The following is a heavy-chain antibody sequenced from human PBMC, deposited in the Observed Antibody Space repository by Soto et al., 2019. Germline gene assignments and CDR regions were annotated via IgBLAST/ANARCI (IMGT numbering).Heavy chain of an antibody. CDR2: ISYSGST. CDR3: ARVGIGYSGYEAV. CDR1: GGSISTYS. V-gene: IGHV4-59*01. J-gene: IGHJ6*02. D-gene: IGHD5-12*01. Sequence: SETLSLTCTVSGGSISTYSWSWIRQPPGKGLEWIGYISYSGSTNYNPSLKSRVTISVDTSKKQFSLKMGSVTAADKAVYYCARVGIGYSGYEAVWGPGTTVTVSS.